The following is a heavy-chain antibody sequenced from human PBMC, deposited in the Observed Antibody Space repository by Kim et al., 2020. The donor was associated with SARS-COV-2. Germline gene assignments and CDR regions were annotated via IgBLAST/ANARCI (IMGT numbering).Heavy chain of an antibody. CDR2: ISGTGGST. V-gene: IGHV3-23*01. D-gene: IGHD3-22*01. CDR1: GFSFSTYA. CDR3: AKGNGDSAGYYYAYNYYCMDV. J-gene: IGHJ6*03. Sequence: GGSLRLSCAASGFSFSTYAMTWVRQAPGKGLEWVSDISGTGGSTYYADSVKGRFTISRDNSKNTLYLQINSLRAEDTAIYYCAKGNGDSAGYYYAYNYYCMDVWGKGTTITFSS.